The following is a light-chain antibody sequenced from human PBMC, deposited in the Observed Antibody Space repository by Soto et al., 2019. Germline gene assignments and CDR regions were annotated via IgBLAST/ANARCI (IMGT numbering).Light chain of an antibody. V-gene: IGLV3-21*02. CDR3: QVWDREREHYV. J-gene: IGLJ1*01. Sequence: SCALPQPPSVSGAPRQTARMPCGGTNIGSKSVHWYQQRPGQAPVMVVYDDSDRPSGIPERFSGSNSGDTATLSISRVEAGDEADYYCQVWDREREHYVVGTGTKVTVL. CDR1: NIGSKS. CDR2: DDS.